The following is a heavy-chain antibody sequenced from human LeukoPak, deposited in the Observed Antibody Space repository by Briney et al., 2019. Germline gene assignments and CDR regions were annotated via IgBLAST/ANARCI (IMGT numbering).Heavy chain of an antibody. CDR3: ASMTFEWEPFDY. V-gene: IGHV3-66*01. D-gene: IGHD1-26*01. CDR2: IYSGGST. Sequence: PGGSLRLSCAASGFTVSSNYMSWVRQAPGKGLEWVSVIYSGGSTYYADSVKGRFTISRDNSENTLYLQMNSLRAEDTAVYYCASMTFEWEPFDYWGQGTLVTVSS. J-gene: IGHJ4*02. CDR1: GFTVSSNY.